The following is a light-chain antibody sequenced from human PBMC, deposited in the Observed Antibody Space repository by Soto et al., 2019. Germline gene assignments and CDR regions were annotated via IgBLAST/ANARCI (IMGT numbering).Light chain of an antibody. CDR1: QTISSW. J-gene: IGKJ1*01. CDR2: KAS. CDR3: QHYNIYSEA. Sequence: DIQMTQSPSTLSGSVGDRFTITWLASQTISSWLAWYQQKPGKAPKLLIYKASTLKSGVPSRFSGSGSGTEFTLTISSLQPDDFATYYCQHYNIYSEAFGQGTKVDIK. V-gene: IGKV1-5*03.